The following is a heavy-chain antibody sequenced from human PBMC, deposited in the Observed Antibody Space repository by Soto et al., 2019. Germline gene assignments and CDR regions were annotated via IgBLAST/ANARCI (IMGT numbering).Heavy chain of an antibody. CDR3: ACIMVRGVNNWFDP. CDR1: GYTFTSSG. V-gene: IGHV1-18*01. D-gene: IGHD3-10*01. J-gene: IGHJ5*02. Sequence: ASVKVSCKASGYTFTSSGISWVRHAPGQGLEWMGWISAYNGNTNYAQKLQGRVTMTTDTSTSTAYMELRSLRSDDTAVYYCACIMVRGVNNWFDPWGQGTLVTVSS. CDR2: ISAYNGNT.